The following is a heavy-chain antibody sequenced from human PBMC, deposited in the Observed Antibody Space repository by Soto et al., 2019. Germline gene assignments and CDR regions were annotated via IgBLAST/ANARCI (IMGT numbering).Heavy chain of an antibody. Sequence: QVQLVESGGGVVQPGRSLRLSCAASGFTFSSYGMHWVRQAPGKGLEWVAVISYDGSNKYYADSVKGRFTISRDNSKNTLYLQMNSLRAEDTAVYYCAKEFQFVADSNSAAFDTWGQGTMVTVSS. CDR3: AKEFQFVADSNSAAFDT. CDR1: GFTFSSYG. D-gene: IGHD6-19*01. J-gene: IGHJ3*02. V-gene: IGHV3-30*18. CDR2: ISYDGSNK.